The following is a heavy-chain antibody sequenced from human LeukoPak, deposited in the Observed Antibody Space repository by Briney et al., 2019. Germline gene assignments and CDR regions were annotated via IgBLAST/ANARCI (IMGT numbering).Heavy chain of an antibody. Sequence: SQTLSLTCAVSGGSISSGGYSWSWIRQPPGKGLEWIGSIYYSGSTYYNPSLKSRVTISVDTSKNQFSLKLSSVTAADTAVYYCARHGAARYYYDSSGYYLDYWGQGTLVTVSS. V-gene: IGHV4-30-2*03. CDR1: GGSISSGGYS. D-gene: IGHD3-22*01. J-gene: IGHJ4*02. CDR3: ARHGAARYYYDSSGYYLDY. CDR2: IYYSGST.